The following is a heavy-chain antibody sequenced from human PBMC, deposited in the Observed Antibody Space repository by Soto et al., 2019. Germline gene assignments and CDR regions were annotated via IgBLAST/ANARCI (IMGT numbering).Heavy chain of an antibody. CDR2: ISPNSGGT. V-gene: IGHV1-2*04. CDR1: GYTFTGYY. CDR3: ATGRKDANSALDY. J-gene: IGHJ4*02. Sequence: ASVKVSCKASGYTFTGYYMHWVRQAPGQGLEWMGWISPNSGGTNYAQKFQGWVTMTTDTSFSTAYMELSRLRSDDTAVYYCATGRKDANSALDYWGQGTLVTVSS. D-gene: IGHD3-10*01.